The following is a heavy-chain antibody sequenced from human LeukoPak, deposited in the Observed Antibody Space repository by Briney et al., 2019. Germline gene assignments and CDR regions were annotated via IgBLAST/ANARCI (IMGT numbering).Heavy chain of an antibody. CDR1: GFTFSTYS. CDR2: ISGSSDAI. J-gene: IGHJ6*02. CDR3: ARYSGDPQGMDV. V-gene: IGHV3-48*02. D-gene: IGHD2-15*01. Sequence: GGSLRLSCAASGFTFSTYSMSWVRQAPGKGLEWVSYISGSSDAIYYADSVKGRFTISRDNAKNSLYLQMNSLRDEDTAVYYCARYSGDPQGMDVWGQGPRSPSP.